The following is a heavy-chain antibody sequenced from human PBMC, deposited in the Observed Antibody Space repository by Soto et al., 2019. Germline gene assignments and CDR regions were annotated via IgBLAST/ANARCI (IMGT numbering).Heavy chain of an antibody. Sequence: QVQLVQSGAEVKKPGASVKVSCKTSGYDFFKYNMHWVRQAPGQGLEWIGVINTNGGYTRHAQKFQGRLLMTRDTSSKIVYMESSGLTSAATAMDYCTRADSDVVILPDVRPLFDLWGQGALVTVSS. CDR3: TRADSDVVILPDVRPLFDL. V-gene: IGHV1-46*01. CDR1: GYDFFKYN. D-gene: IGHD2-21*02. J-gene: IGHJ4*02. CDR2: INTNGGYT.